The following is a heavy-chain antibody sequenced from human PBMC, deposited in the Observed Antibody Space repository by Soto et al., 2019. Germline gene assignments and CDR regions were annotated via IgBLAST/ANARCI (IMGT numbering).Heavy chain of an antibody. Sequence: GGSLRLSCAASGFTFSSYAMHWVRQAPGKGLEWVAVISYDGSNKYYADSVKGRFTISRDNSKNTLYLQMNSLRAEDTAVYYCAREGGYDFWSGKPDYWGQGTLVTVSS. CDR1: GFTFSSYA. V-gene: IGHV3-30-3*01. CDR3: AREGGYDFWSGKPDY. J-gene: IGHJ4*02. D-gene: IGHD3-3*01. CDR2: ISYDGSNK.